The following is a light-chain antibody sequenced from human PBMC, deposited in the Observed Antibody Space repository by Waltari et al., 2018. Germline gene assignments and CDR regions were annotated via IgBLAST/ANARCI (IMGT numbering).Light chain of an antibody. CDR1: SSDVVSYDY. J-gene: IGLJ1*01. CDR2: DVS. CDR3: SSYTASRHYV. V-gene: IGLV2-14*03. Sequence: QSALTQPASVSGSPGQSITISSTGTSSDVVSYDYFSWYQQYPGKAPQLVIHDVSSRPSGTSDRCAGSKSGNTASLIISGLQADDEADYYCSSYTASRHYVFGTGNKVTVL.